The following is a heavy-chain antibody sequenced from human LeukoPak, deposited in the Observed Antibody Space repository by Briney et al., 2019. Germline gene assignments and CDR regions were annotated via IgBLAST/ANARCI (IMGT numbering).Heavy chain of an antibody. CDR2: ISYDGSNK. Sequence: GGSLRLSCAASGFTFSSYGMHWVRQAPGKGLEWVAVISYDGSNKYYADSVKGRFTISRDNSKSTLYLQMNSLRAEDTAVYYCAKGGGYSYGTAGIFDYWGQGTLVTVSS. V-gene: IGHV3-30*18. J-gene: IGHJ4*02. CDR3: AKGGGYSYGTAGIFDY. CDR1: GFTFSSYG. D-gene: IGHD5-18*01.